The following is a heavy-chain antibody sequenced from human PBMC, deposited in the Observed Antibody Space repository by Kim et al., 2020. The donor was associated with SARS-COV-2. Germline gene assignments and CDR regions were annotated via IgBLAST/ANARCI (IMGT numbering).Heavy chain of an antibody. V-gene: IGHV3-21*01. CDR3: ARPRGAAAALAPFDY. J-gene: IGHJ4*02. D-gene: IGHD6-13*01. Sequence: DAVKCRLTISQDNSKNSLYLQMNSLRAEDTAVYYWARPRGAAAALAPFDYWGQGTLVTGSS.